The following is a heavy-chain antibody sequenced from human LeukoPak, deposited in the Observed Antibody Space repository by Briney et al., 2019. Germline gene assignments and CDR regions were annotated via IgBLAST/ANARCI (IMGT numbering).Heavy chain of an antibody. J-gene: IGHJ4*02. Sequence: GGSLRLSCAASRFTFSSYWMSWVRQAPGKGLEWVAVISYDGSNKYYADSVKGRFTISRDNSKNTLYLQMNSLRAEDTAVYYCAKDDYGDYTLAYWGQGTLVTVSS. CDR3: AKDDYGDYTLAY. CDR1: RFTFSSYW. CDR2: ISYDGSNK. D-gene: IGHD4-17*01. V-gene: IGHV3-30*18.